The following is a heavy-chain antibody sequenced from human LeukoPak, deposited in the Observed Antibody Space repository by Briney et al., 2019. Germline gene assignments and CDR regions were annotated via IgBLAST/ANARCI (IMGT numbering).Heavy chain of an antibody. CDR1: GGSISSSSNS. CDR2: IYYSGSI. J-gene: IGHJ4*02. V-gene: IGHV4-39*07. D-gene: IGHD1-26*01. CDR3: ARERREQLLPPYTRLVTYFDY. Sequence: SETLSLTCTVSGGSISSSSNSWGGIPQPPGKGRGGFGRIYYSGSIYYNPSIKRRVTISVDPSKTQLSLKLRSVTAADTAVYYCARERREQLLPPYTRLVTYFDYWGQGTLVTVSS.